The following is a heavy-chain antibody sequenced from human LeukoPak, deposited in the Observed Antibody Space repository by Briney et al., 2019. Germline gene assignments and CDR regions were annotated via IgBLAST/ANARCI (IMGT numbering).Heavy chain of an antibody. CDR2: INHSGST. D-gene: IGHD4-17*01. J-gene: IGHJ5*02. CDR3: ARAHPRGVVSPSMTTVKSNWFDP. CDR1: GGSFSGYY. V-gene: IGHV4-34*01. Sequence: SETLSPTCAVYGGSFSGYYWSWIRQPPGKGLEWIGEINHSGSTNYNPSLKSRVTISVDASKNQFSLKLSSVTAADTAVYYCARAHPRGVVSPSMTTVKSNWFDPWGQGTLVTVSS.